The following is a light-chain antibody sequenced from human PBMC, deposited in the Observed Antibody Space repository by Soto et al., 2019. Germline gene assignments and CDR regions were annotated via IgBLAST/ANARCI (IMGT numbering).Light chain of an antibody. Sequence: EIVLTQSPGTLSLSPGERGTLSCRASQSVRSNYLAWYQQKPGQAPRLLIYDASSRATGIPDRFNGSGSGTDFTLTTSRLEPEASAVFLCHQYGSSPRTFGGGTNVEIK. CDR3: HQYGSSPRT. J-gene: IGKJ4*01. CDR2: DAS. V-gene: IGKV3-20*01. CDR1: QSVRSNY.